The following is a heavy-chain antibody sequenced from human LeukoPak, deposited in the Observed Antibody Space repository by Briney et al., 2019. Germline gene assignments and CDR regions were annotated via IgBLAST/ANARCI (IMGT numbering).Heavy chain of an antibody. CDR3: AKDLKWELPSSANY. V-gene: IGHV3-23*01. D-gene: IGHD1-26*01. CDR1: GFTFSSYA. Sequence: GGSLRLSCAASGFTFSSYAMSWVRQAPGKGLEWVSAISGSGGSTYYADSVKGRFTISRDNSKNTLYLQMNSLRAEDTSVYYCAKDLKWELPSSANYWGQGTLVTVSS. CDR2: ISGSGGST. J-gene: IGHJ4*02.